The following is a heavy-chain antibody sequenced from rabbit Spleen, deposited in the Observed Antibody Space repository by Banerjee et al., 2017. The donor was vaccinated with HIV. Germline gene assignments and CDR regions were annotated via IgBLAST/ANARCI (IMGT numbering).Heavy chain of an antibody. CDR2: IRGGSSGST. CDR1: GLDFSNTYW. Sequence: QEQLMESGGDLVKPEGSLTLTCTASGLDFSNTYWICWVRQAPGKGLEWIACIRGGSSGSTYYASWAKGRFTISKTSSTTVTLQMTSLTAADTATYFCARDDTGDGAYYSNLWGPGTLVTVS. J-gene: IGHJ4*01. CDR3: ARDDTGDGAYYSNL. D-gene: IGHD2-1*01. V-gene: IGHV1S45*01.